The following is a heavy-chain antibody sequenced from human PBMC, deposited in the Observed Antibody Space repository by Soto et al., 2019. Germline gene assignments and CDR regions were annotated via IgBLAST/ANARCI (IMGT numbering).Heavy chain of an antibody. CDR3: AKDSVVVVAAHTFDY. J-gene: IGHJ4*02. D-gene: IGHD2-15*01. CDR1: GFTFSSYA. V-gene: IGHV3-23*01. Sequence: GGSLRLSCAASGFTFSSYAMSWVRQAPGKGLEWVSAISGSGGSTYYADSVKGRFTISRDNSKNTLYLQMNSLRAEDTAVYYCAKDSVVVVAAHTFDYWGQGTLVTVSS. CDR2: ISGSGGST.